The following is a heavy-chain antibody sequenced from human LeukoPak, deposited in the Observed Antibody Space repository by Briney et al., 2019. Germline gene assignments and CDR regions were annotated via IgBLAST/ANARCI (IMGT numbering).Heavy chain of an antibody. Sequence: PGGSLRLSCAASGFTFSSYAMNWVRQAPGKGLEWVSAISGSGGSTYYADSVRGRFTISRDNSKNTLYLQMNSLRAEDTAVYYCARDFWSGRNWFDPWGQGTLVTVSS. J-gene: IGHJ5*02. CDR2: ISGSGGST. CDR3: ARDFWSGRNWFDP. V-gene: IGHV3-23*01. D-gene: IGHD3-3*01. CDR1: GFTFSSYA.